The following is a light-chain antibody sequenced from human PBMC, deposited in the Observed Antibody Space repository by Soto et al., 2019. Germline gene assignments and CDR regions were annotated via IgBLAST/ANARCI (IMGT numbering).Light chain of an antibody. CDR1: QSILDRSKNKYY. CDR3: QQYYDTPIT. Sequence: DIVMTQSPDSLAVSLGERATFNCKSSQSILDRSKNKYYLAWYQQKSGQPPKLLIYWASLRESGVPDRFTGSGSGTDFTLTISSLQAEDVAVYSCQQYYDTPITFGQGTRLEIE. CDR2: WAS. J-gene: IGKJ5*01. V-gene: IGKV4-1*01.